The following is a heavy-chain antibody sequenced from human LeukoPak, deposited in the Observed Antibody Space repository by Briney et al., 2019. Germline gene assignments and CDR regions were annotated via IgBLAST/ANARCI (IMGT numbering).Heavy chain of an antibody. V-gene: IGHV3-30*03. J-gene: IGHJ4*02. D-gene: IGHD5-18*01. CDR3: ATLSGDSHGYDY. Sequence: PGRSLRLSCAASGFTFSSYAMHWVRQAPGKGLEWVAVILHDGSNKQYADSVKGRFTISRDNYKNTLYLQINSLRAEDTAVYYCATLSGDSHGYDYWGLGTLVTVSS. CDR1: GFTFSSYA. CDR2: ILHDGSNK.